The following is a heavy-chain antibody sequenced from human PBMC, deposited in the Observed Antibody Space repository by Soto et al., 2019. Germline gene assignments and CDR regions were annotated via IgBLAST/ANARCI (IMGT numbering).Heavy chain of an antibody. CDR1: GYTFTGYY. J-gene: IGHJ6*02. D-gene: IGHD1-7*01. CDR3: ARDQGSITGTTPHYYYYYGMDV. V-gene: IGHV1-2*04. CDR2: INPNSGGT. Sequence: ASVKVSCKASGYTFTGYYVHWVRQAPGQGLEWMGWINPNSGGTNYAQKFQGWVTMTRDTSISTAYMELSRLRSDDTAVYYCARDQGSITGTTPHYYYYYGMDVWGQGTTVTVSS.